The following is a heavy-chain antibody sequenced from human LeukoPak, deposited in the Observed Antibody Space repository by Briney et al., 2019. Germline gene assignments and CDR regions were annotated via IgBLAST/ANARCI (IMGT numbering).Heavy chain of an antibody. V-gene: IGHV3-23*01. J-gene: IGHJ4*02. CDR2: IGSSGGGI. D-gene: IGHD7-27*01. CDR1: GFTFSTYW. Sequence: GGSLRLSCSASGFTFSTYWMSWVRHPPGRRLEWVSIIGSSGGGIHYADSVKGRFTISRDNSKNALYLQMNSLRVEDTAVYYCAIDPNWGTHSWGQGVLVTVSS. CDR3: AIDPNWGTHS.